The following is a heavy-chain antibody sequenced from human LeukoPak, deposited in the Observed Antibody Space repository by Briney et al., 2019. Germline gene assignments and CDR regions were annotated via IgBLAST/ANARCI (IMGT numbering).Heavy chain of an antibody. CDR1: GGSISSSSYS. CDR3: ASLYYDILTGPNWFDP. V-gene: IGHV4-39*01. J-gene: IGHJ5*02. Sequence: SETLSLTCTVSGGSISSSSYSWGWIRQPPGKGLEWIGSIYYSGSTYYNPSLKSRVTISVDTSKNQFSLKLSSVTAADTAVYYCASLYYDILTGPNWFDPWGQGTLVTVSS. CDR2: IYYSGST. D-gene: IGHD3-9*01.